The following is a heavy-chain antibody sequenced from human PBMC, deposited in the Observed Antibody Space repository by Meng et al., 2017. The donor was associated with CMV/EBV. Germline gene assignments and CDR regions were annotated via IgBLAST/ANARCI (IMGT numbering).Heavy chain of an antibody. CDR1: GGSFSSYE. CDR2: ISSSGSTI. J-gene: IGHJ4*02. D-gene: IGHD6-19*01. Sequence: LSLTCTVSGGSFSSYEMNWVRQAPGKGLEWVSYISSSGSTIYYADSVKGRFTISRDNAKNSLYLQMNSLRAEDTAVYYCATPEGGWYDYWGQGTLVTVSS. CDR3: ATPEGGWYDY. V-gene: IGHV3-48*03.